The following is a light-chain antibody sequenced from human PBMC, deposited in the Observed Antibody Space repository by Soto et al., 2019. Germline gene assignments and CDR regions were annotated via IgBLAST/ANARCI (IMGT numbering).Light chain of an antibody. J-gene: IGKJ4*01. CDR2: AAS. CDR3: QKFNAVPT. Sequence: DIQMTQSPSSLSASVGDRVTITCRASQAISNYLALYQQKPGKVPTLLISAASTLQSGVPSRFSGSGSGTDFTLTISSLQPEDVATYYCQKFNAVPTFGGGTKVEI. CDR1: QAISNY. V-gene: IGKV1-27*01.